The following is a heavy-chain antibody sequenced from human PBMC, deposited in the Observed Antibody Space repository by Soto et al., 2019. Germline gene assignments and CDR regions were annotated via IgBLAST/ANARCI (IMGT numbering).Heavy chain of an antibody. V-gene: IGHV1-18*01. CDR2: ISAYNGNT. CDR1: GYTFTSYG. J-gene: IGHJ4*02. CDR3: ARDLDRYCSVGSCSSMDY. D-gene: IGHD2-15*01. Sequence: QVQLVQSGAEVKKPGASVKVSCKASGYTFTSYGISWVRQAPGQGLEWMGWISAYNGNTNYAQKLQGRVTMTTDTSTSTAYMELRSLRSDDTAVYYCARDLDRYCSVGSCSSMDYWGQGTLVTVSS.